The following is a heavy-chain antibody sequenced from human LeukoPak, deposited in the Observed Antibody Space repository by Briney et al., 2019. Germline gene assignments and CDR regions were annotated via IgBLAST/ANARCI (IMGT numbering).Heavy chain of an antibody. CDR3: AVVHNWNYEVGY. V-gene: IGHV4-59*06. Sequence: SETLSLTCTVSGGSISSYYWSWIRQPPGKGLEWIGYIYYSGSTYYNPSLKSRVTISVDTSKNQFSLKLSSVTAADTAAYYCAVVHNWNYEVGYWGQGTLVTVSS. D-gene: IGHD1-7*01. CDR1: GGSISSYY. J-gene: IGHJ4*02. CDR2: IYYSGST.